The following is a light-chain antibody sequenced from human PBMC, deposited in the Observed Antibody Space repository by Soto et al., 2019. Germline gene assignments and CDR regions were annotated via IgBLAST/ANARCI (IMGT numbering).Light chain of an antibody. CDR2: GVS. CDR1: QSVSGSD. J-gene: IGKJ1*01. CDR3: HQYGISPPT. Sequence: EVVLTQSPGTLSLSPGERATLSCRASQSVSGSDLAWYQQKPGQAPRLLISGVSNRATGTPDRFSGSGSGTDFTLTISSLEPEDFAVFYCHQYGISPPTFGQGTKVEI. V-gene: IGKV3-20*01.